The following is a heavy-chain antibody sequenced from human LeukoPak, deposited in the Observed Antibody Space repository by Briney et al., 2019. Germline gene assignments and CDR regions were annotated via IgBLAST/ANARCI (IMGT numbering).Heavy chain of an antibody. J-gene: IGHJ3*02. Sequence: SETLSFTCTVSGGSISSYYWTWIRQPPGKGLEGIGYIYYSGSTNYNPSLKSRVTISVDTSKNQFSLKLSSVTAADTVVYYCARSGGSTWAFDIWGQGTMVTVSS. CDR3: ARSGGSTWAFDI. CDR2: IYYSGST. D-gene: IGHD5/OR15-5a*01. V-gene: IGHV4-59*01. CDR1: GGSISSYY.